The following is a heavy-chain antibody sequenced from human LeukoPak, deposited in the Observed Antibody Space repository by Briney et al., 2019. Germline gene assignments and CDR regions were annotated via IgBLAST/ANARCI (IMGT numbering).Heavy chain of an antibody. J-gene: IGHJ6*02. Sequence: ASVKVPCKASGGTFISYTISWVRQAPGQGLEWMGRIIPILGIANYAQKFQGRVTITADKSTSTTYLELSSLRSEDTAVYYCARDGVVVPAAIGYYYYGMDVWGQGTTVTVSS. V-gene: IGHV1-69*04. CDR1: GGTFISYT. D-gene: IGHD2-2*01. CDR2: IIPILGIA. CDR3: ARDGVVVPAAIGYYYYGMDV.